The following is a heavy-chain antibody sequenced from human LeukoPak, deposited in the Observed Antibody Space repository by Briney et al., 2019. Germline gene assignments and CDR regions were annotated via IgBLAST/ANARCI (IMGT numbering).Heavy chain of an antibody. J-gene: IGHJ6*03. CDR3: ASRPISGGGYDLNYYYHYMDV. V-gene: IGHV1-69*06. CDR1: GYTFTSYA. CDR2: IIPIFGTG. D-gene: IGHD5-24*01. Sequence: SVKVSCKASGYTFTSYAMNWVRQAPGQGLERMGGIIPIFGTGNYAQRFQGRITITADKSTSSSYMELSSLTSGDTAVYYCASRPISGGGYDLNYYYHYMDVWGKGTTVTVSS.